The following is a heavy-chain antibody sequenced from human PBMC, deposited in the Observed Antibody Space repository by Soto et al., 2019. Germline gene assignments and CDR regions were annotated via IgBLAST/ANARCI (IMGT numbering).Heavy chain of an antibody. CDR1: GYTFTSYY. CDR3: ARVDTAMVTPLPDY. V-gene: IGHV1-46*03. D-gene: IGHD5-18*01. Sequence: QVQLVQSGAEVKKPGASVKVSCKASGYTFTSYYMHWERQAPGQGLEWMGIINPSGGSTSYAQKFPGRVTMASDTSTSTVYMELSSLRSEDTAVDYCARVDTAMVTPLPDYWVEGTLVTVSS. CDR2: INPSGGST. J-gene: IGHJ4*02.